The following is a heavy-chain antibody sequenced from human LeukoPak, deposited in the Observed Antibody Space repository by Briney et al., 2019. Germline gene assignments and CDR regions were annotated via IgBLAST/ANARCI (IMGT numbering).Heavy chain of an antibody. J-gene: IGHJ4*02. CDR2: INHSGST. D-gene: IGHD1-26*01. CDR1: GGSFSGYY. V-gene: IGHV4-34*01. Sequence: TSETLSLTCAVYGGSFSGYYWSWIRQPPGKGLEWIGEINHSGSTNYNPSLKSRVTISVDTSKNQFSLKLSSVTAADTAVYYCARRYSGSYYDFDYWGQGTLVTVSS. CDR3: ARRYSGSYYDFDY.